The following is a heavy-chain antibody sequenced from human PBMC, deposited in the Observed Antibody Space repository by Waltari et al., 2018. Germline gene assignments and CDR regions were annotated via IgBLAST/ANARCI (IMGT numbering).Heavy chain of an antibody. CDR3: ARDPPYGDYFDS. D-gene: IGHD4-17*01. CDR2: MYYTGST. Sequence: QLQLQESGPGLVKPSENLSLTCSVSGGSISSSSTYWVWIRQPPGKGLEWIGNMYYTGSTIYNPSLTSRVTISLDTSKNQFSLKLSSVTAADTAVYYCARDPPYGDYFDSWGQGTLVTVSS. CDR1: GGSISSSSTY. V-gene: IGHV4-39*07. J-gene: IGHJ4*02.